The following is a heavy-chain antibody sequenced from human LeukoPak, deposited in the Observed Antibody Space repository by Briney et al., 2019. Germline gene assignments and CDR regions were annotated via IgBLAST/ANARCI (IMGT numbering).Heavy chain of an antibody. CDR1: GSSLTTSGMC. V-gene: IGHV2-70*11. CDR2: TDWDDDK. J-gene: IGHJ4*02. CDR3: ARIAAWGAARLTYFDY. D-gene: IGHD6-6*01. Sequence: ESGPTLVNPTQTLTLTCTFSGSSLTTSGMCVSWIRQPPGKALEWLARTDWDDDKYYSTSLKTRLTISKDTSKNQVVLTMTNMDPVDTATYYCARIAAWGAARLTYFDYWGQGTLVTVSS.